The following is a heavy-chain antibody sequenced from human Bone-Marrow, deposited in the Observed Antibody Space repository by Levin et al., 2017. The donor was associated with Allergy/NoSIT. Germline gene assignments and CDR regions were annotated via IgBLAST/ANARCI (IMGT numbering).Heavy chain of an antibody. CDR2: ISSCSSYI. Sequence: GGSLRLSCAASGFTFSSYSMNWVRQAPGKGLEWVSSISSCSSYIYYADSVKGRFTISRDNAKNSLYLQMNSLRAEDTAVYYCARGYYWGLDNWFDPWGQGTLVTVSS. J-gene: IGHJ5*02. D-gene: IGHD3-22*01. CDR3: ARGYYWGLDNWFDP. CDR1: GFTFSSYS. V-gene: IGHV3-21*01.